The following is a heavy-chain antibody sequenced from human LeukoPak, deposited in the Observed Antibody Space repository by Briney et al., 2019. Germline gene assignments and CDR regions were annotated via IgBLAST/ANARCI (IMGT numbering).Heavy chain of an antibody. D-gene: IGHD4-23*01. CDR2: IYYSGST. CDR3: AAQTGVTPFDY. J-gene: IGHJ4*02. V-gene: IGHV4-39*01. CDR1: GGSISSSSYY. Sequence: PSETLSLTCTVSGGSISSSSYYWGWIRQPPGQGLEWIGSIYYSGSTYYNPSLKSRVTISVDTSKNQFSLKLSSVTAADTAVYYCAAQTGVTPFDYWGQGTLVTVSS.